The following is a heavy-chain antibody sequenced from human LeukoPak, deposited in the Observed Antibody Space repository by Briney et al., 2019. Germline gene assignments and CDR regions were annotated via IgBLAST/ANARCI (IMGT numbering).Heavy chain of an antibody. CDR1: GGSFSGYY. CDR3: ARVGVVVVPAGGFDP. V-gene: IGHV4-34*01. Sequence: SETLSLTCAVYGGSFSGYYWSWIRQPPGKGLEWIGEINHSGSTNHNPSLKSRVTISVDTSKNQFSLKLSSVTAADTAVYYCARVGVVVVPAGGFDPWGQGTLVTVSS. CDR2: INHSGST. D-gene: IGHD2-2*01. J-gene: IGHJ5*02.